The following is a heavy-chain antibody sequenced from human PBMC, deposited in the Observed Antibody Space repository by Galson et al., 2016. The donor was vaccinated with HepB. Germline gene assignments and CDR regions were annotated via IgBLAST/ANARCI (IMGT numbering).Heavy chain of an antibody. J-gene: IGHJ5*02. CDR1: GYTFTTYY. CDR3: ARGESGYDWDWFDP. CDR2: INPSGGST. V-gene: IGHV1-46*01. Sequence: SVKVSCKASGYTFTTYYIHWVRQAPGQGLEWMGIINPSGGSTSYAQKFQGRVTMTRDTSTSTVYMELNSLGSDDTAVYFCARGESGYDWDWFDPWGQGTLVTVSS. D-gene: IGHD5-12*01.